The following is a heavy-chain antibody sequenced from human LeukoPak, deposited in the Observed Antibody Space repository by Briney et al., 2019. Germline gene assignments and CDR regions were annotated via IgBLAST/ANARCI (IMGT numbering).Heavy chain of an antibody. Sequence: SVKVSCKASGFTFTSSAVQWVRQARGQRLEWIGWIVVGSGNTNYAQKFQERVTITRDMSTSTAYMELSSLRSEDTAVYYCAAAGYCSSTSCYGGDRFDYWGQGTLATVSS. D-gene: IGHD2-2*01. CDR1: GFTFTSSA. CDR2: IVVGSGNT. J-gene: IGHJ4*02. V-gene: IGHV1-58*01. CDR3: AAAGYCSSTSCYGGDRFDY.